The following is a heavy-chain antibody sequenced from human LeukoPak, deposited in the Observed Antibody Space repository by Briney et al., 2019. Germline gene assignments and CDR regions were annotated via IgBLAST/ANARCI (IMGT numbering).Heavy chain of an antibody. CDR1: GFTFSSYW. CDR2: VKQDGSEK. V-gene: IGHV3-7*03. Sequence: PGGSLRLSCAASGFTFSSYWMSWVRQAPGKGLEWVANVKQDGSEKYYVDSVKGRFTISRDNSKNTLYLQMNSLRAEDTAVYYCARRAGAYSRPYDYWGQGTLVTVSS. D-gene: IGHD4/OR15-4a*01. J-gene: IGHJ4*02. CDR3: ARRAGAYSRPYDY.